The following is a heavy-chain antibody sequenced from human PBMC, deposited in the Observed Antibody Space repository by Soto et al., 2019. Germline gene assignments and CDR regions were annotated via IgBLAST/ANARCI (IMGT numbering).Heavy chain of an antibody. CDR1: GFSVSDYA. V-gene: IGHV3-23*01. D-gene: IGHD2-8*01. CDR2: ISGSGDGT. J-gene: IGHJ6*02. Sequence: GGSLRLSCAASGFSVSDYAMSWVRQAPGKGLEWVSSISGSGDGTYYGDSVKGRFTLSRDTSQKTLYLQMNNLRGEDTAVYFCTKSRRSVLMVYGFGGMDVWGRGTTVT. CDR3: TKSRRSVLMVYGFGGMDV.